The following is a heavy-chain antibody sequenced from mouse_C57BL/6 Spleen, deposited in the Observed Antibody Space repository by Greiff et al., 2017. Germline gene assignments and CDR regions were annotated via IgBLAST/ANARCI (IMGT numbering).Heavy chain of an antibody. D-gene: IGHD2-1*01. CDR3: ARVLLTPYYFDY. CDR1: GYAFSSYW. V-gene: IGHV1-80*01. Sequence: VQLQQSGAELVKPGASVKISCKASGYAFSSYWMNWVKQRPGKGLEWIGQIYPGDGDTNYNGKFKGKAKLTADKSSSTAYMQLSSLTSEDSAVYFCARVLLTPYYFDYWGQGTTLTVSS. J-gene: IGHJ2*01. CDR2: IYPGDGDT.